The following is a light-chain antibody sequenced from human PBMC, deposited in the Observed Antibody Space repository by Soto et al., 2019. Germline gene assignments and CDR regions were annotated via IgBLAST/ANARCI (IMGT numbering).Light chain of an antibody. CDR2: NHD. CDR3: ALWDDRLRPPV. CDR1: SSDVGINY. Sequence: QSVLTQPPSVSGAPGQRVTLSCSGSSSDVGINYVNCYQHLPGTAPKLLIYNHDPRPSGVPERFSASASGTSASLVISGLRAEDEDDYYCALWDDRLRPPVFGGGTKLTVL. J-gene: IGLJ3*02. V-gene: IGLV1-47*02.